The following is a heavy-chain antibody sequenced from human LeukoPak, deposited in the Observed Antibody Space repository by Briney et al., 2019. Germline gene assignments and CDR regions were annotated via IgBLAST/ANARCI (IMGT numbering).Heavy chain of an antibody. D-gene: IGHD4-23*01. V-gene: IGHV5-51*01. CDR1: GYRFTTYW. Sequence: GESLKISCKGSGYRFTTYWIGWVRQMTGEGMGWMGIIYPGDSDTRYSPSFQGQVTISADKSISTAYLQWSSLKASDTAMYYCARGYGGNPPSWFDPWGQGTLVTVSS. CDR3: ARGYGGNPPSWFDP. CDR2: IYPGDSDT. J-gene: IGHJ5*02.